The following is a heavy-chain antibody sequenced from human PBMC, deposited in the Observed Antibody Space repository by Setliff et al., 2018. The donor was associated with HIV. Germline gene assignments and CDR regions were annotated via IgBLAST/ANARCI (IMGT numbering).Heavy chain of an antibody. D-gene: IGHD6-19*01. CDR2: VIPLFGTE. V-gene: IGHV1-69*13. J-gene: IGHJ6*02. Sequence: SVKVSCKASGGTFSSYGVTWVRQAPGQGLEWMGGVIPLFGTEKVAQKFQGRVTITADESTNTAYMELSSLRSEDTAIYYCARPAVLISTDYYYYMDVWGQGTTVTVSS. CDR3: ARPAVLISTDYYYYMDV. CDR1: GGTFSSYG.